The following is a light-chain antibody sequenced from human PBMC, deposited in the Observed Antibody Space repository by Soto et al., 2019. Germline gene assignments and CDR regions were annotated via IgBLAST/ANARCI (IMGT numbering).Light chain of an antibody. Sequence: SYELTQTPSVSVAPGQTARITCGGDNIGSKRAYWYQQKPGQAPVLVVYDDSARPSGIPERFSGSNSGNTATLTITRVEAGDEADYYCQVWDSSTYVVFGGGTKLNVL. J-gene: IGLJ3*02. CDR2: DDS. V-gene: IGLV3-21*02. CDR1: NIGSKR. CDR3: QVWDSSTYVV.